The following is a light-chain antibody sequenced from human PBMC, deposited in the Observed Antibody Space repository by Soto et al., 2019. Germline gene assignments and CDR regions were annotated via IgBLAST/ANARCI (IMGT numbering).Light chain of an antibody. CDR3: MQALQTIT. V-gene: IGKV2-28*01. CDR1: HILLHSNGYNY. CDR2: LGS. J-gene: IGKJ5*01. Sequence: DIVMTQSPLSLPVIPGEPASSSCSCIHILLHSNGYNYLDWYLQKPGQPPQLLIFLGSSRASGVPVRFSGSGSGTDFTLNISRVEAEDVGVYYCMQALQTITFGQGTRLEIK.